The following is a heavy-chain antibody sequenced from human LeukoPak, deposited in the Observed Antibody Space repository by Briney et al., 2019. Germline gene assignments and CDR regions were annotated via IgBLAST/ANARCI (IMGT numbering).Heavy chain of an antibody. CDR3: ITPLPYSAQ. J-gene: IGHJ4*02. CDR2: IKPKTDGETT. Sequence: GGSLRLSCAASGFTFSNAYMNWVRQAPGKGLEWVGRIKPKTDGETTEYAAPVKGRFSVSRDDSKNMLYLQMNSLKTEDTAVYYCITPLPYSAQGGQGTLVTVSS. CDR1: GFTFSNAY. V-gene: IGHV3-15*07. D-gene: IGHD2-21*01.